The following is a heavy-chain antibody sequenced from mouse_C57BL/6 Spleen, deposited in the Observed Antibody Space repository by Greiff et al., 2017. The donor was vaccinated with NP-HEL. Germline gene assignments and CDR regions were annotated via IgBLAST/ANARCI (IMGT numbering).Heavy chain of an antibody. CDR2: ISGGGGNT. CDR1: GFTFSSYT. Sequence: EVMLVESGGGLVKPGGSLKLSCAASGFTFSSYTMSWVRQTPEKRLEWVATISGGGGNTYYPDSVKGRFTISRDNAKNTLYLQMSSLRSEDTALYYCARLWGNDAMDYWGQGTSVTVSS. J-gene: IGHJ4*01. V-gene: IGHV5-9*01. CDR3: ARLWGNDAMDY. D-gene: IGHD2-2*01.